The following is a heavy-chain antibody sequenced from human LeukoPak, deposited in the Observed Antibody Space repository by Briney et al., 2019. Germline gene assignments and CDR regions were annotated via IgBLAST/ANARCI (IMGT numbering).Heavy chain of an antibody. CDR2: IYSGGST. J-gene: IGHJ6*02. D-gene: IGHD5-12*01. V-gene: IGHV3-66*01. Sequence: GGSLRLSCAASGFTFSSNYMSWVRQAPGKGLEWVSVIYSGGSTYYSDSVKGRFTISRDNSKNTLYLQMNSLRAEDTAVYYCARDRRNSGYSGYDFYYYYYGMDVWGQGTTVTVSS. CDR3: ARDRRNSGYSGYDFYYYYYGMDV. CDR1: GFTFSSNY.